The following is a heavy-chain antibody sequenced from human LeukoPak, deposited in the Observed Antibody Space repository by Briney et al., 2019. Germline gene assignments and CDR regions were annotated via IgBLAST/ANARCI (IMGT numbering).Heavy chain of an antibody. CDR3: ARHYYYYGSGSYSSFGPLYYYYMDV. CDR2: IYHSGST. CDR1: GYSISSGYY. J-gene: IGHJ6*03. V-gene: IGHV4-38-2*02. D-gene: IGHD3-10*01. Sequence: PSETLSLTCTVSGYSISSGYYWGWIRQPPGKGLEWIGSIYHSGSTYYNPSLKSRVTISVDTSKNQFSLKLSSVTAADTAVYYCARHYYYYGSGSYSSFGPLYYYYMDVWGKGTTVTISS.